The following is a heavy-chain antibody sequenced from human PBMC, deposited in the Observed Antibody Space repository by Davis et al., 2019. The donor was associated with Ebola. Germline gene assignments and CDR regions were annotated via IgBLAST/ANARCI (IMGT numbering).Heavy chain of an antibody. CDR1: GFTFSSYS. Sequence: ESLKISCAASGFTFSSYSMNWVRQPPGKGLEWIGEINHSGSTNYNPSLKSRVTISVDTSKNQFSLKLSSVTAADTAVYYCARRIRGLPGKLNYWGQGTLVTVSS. J-gene: IGHJ4*02. CDR3: ARRIRGLPGKLNY. V-gene: IGHV4-34*01. D-gene: IGHD3-9*01. CDR2: INHSGST.